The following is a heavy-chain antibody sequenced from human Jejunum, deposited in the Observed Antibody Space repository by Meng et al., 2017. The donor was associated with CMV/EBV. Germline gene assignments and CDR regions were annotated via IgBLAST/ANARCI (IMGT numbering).Heavy chain of an antibody. D-gene: IGHD6-6*01. Sequence: TFNNYGMHWVRQAPGKGLEWVAFIRYDGNNKYYADSVKGRFTISRDNSKNTLYLQMKSLRTEDTAVYYCTKDQWGSSSSLTGMDVWGQGTTVTVSS. V-gene: IGHV3-30*02. J-gene: IGHJ6*02. CDR2: IRYDGNNK. CDR3: TKDQWGSSSSLTGMDV. CDR1: TFNNYG.